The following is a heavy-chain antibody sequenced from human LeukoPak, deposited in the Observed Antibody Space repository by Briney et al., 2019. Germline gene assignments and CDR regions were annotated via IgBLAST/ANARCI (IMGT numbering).Heavy chain of an antibody. D-gene: IGHD3-22*01. V-gene: IGHV3-15*01. CDR2: IKSKTDGGTT. CDR3: TTAPTYYYDSSGYHAFDI. CDR1: GFTFSNAW. J-gene: IGHJ3*02. Sequence: GGSLRLSCAASGFTFSNAWMSWVRQAPGKGLEWVGRIKSKTDGGTTDYAAPVKGRFTISRDDSKNTLYLQMNSLKTEDTAVYYCTTAPTYYYDSSGYHAFDIWGQGTMVAVSS.